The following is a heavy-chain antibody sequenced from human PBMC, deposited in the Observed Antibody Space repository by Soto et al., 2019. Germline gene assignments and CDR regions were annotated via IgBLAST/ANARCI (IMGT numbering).Heavy chain of an antibody. J-gene: IGHJ4*02. Sequence: EVQLVESGGGLVQPEGSLRLSCAASGFTFSDHYMDWVRQAPGKGLEWVGRIKNKANSYTTEYAAPGKGRFIISRDDSKNSVFLQMNRLKNDGTAVYYCTRVRVGRSRSSDYWGQGILVTVSS. V-gene: IGHV3-72*01. D-gene: IGHD6-19*01. CDR3: TRVRVGRSRSSDY. CDR1: GFTFSDHY. CDR2: IKNKANSYTT.